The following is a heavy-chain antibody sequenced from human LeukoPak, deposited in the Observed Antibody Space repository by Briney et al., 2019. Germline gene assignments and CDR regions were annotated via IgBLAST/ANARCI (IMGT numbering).Heavy chain of an antibody. V-gene: IGHV3-7*01. J-gene: IGHJ4*02. Sequence: GGSLRLSCAATGFTFSSYWMSWVRQALGKGLEWVANIKQDGSEKYYVDSVKGRFTISRDNAKNSLYLQMNSLRAEDTAVYYCAREGVGDFFDYWGQGTLVTVSS. CDR3: AREGVGDFFDY. CDR2: IKQDGSEK. D-gene: IGHD3-10*01. CDR1: GFTFSSYW.